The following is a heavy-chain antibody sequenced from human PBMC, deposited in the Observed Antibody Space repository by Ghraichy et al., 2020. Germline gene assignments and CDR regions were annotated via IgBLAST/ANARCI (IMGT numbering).Heavy chain of an antibody. CDR1: GGSISSSSYY. J-gene: IGHJ5*02. Sequence: GSLRLSCTVSGGSISSSSYYWGWIRQPPGKGLEWIGSIYYSGSTYYNPSLKSRVTISVDTSKNQFSLKLSSVTAADTAVYYCARHEGYSGYDLQDNWFDPWGQGTLVTVSS. CDR3: ARHEGYSGYDLQDNWFDP. V-gene: IGHV4-39*01. CDR2: IYYSGST. D-gene: IGHD5-12*01.